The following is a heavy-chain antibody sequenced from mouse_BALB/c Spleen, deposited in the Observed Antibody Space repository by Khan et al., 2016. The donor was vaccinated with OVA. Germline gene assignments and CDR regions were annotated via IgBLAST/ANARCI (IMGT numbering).Heavy chain of an antibody. D-gene: IGHD2-14*01. CDR2: INTYTGEP. CDR1: GFTFTNYG. V-gene: IGHV9-3-1*01. Sequence: QIQLVQSGPELKKPGETVQISCKASGFTFTNYGMNWVKQAPGKGLKWMGWINTYTGEPAFDDDFKGRFAFSLKTSVSTAYLQINSLKNEDTATYFCARVGYNGTMSCWGQGTSVTVSS. CDR3: ARVGYNGTMSC. J-gene: IGHJ4*01.